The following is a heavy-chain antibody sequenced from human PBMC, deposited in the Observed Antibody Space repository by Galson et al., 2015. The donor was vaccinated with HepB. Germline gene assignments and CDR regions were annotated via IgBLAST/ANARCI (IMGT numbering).Heavy chain of an antibody. V-gene: IGHV4-39*01. D-gene: IGHD5-18*01. J-gene: IGHJ4*01. CDR2: IYYSGST. CDR1: GGSTRSSNYY. Sequence: ETLSLTCTVSGGSTRSSNYYWGWIRQPPGKGLEWIGSIYYSGSTYYNPSLKSRVTISVDTSKNQFSLKLSSVTAADTAVYYCARHHYDGYSYGFGSFDYWGHGTLVTVSS. CDR3: ARHHYDGYSYGFGSFDY.